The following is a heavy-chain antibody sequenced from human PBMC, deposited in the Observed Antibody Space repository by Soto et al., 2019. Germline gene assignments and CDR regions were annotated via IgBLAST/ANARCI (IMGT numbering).Heavy chain of an antibody. J-gene: IGHJ4*02. CDR2: INGYNGNI. V-gene: IGHV1-18*01. Sequence: QVHLVQSGTEVKKPGASVKVSCKASGYIFTNYGLGWARQAPGQGLEWMGSINGYNGNINYAQKFQGRVTMTTATSTTTAYMELRSLTSDDTTVYYCARDYGYGGLFDYWGQGTLVTVSS. CDR3: ARDYGYGGLFDY. CDR1: GYIFTNYG. D-gene: IGHD4-17*01.